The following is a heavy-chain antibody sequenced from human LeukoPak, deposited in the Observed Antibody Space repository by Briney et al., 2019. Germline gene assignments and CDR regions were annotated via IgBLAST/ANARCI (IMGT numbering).Heavy chain of an antibody. CDR1: GFTFSSFD. D-gene: IGHD1-1*01. Sequence: GGSLRLSCAASGFTFSSFDMHWVRQPTGQGLEWVSTIGTASDTYYPGSVEGRFTLSRDNAKDSLYLQMNSLTAGDTAVYYCARGPPRGKYYYMDVWGKGTTVTVSS. CDR2: IGTASDT. V-gene: IGHV3-13*01. CDR3: ARGPPRGKYYYMDV. J-gene: IGHJ6*03.